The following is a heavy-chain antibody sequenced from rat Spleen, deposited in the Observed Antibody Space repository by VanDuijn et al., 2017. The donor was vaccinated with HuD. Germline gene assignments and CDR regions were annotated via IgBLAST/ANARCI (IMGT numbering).Heavy chain of an antibody. V-gene: IGHV5S13*01. CDR1: GFTFSDYG. CDR3: ARHGYDGSYYYWDY. D-gene: IGHD1-12*02. J-gene: IGHJ2*01. Sequence: EVQLVESDGGLVQPGRSLKLSCAASGFTFSDYGMAWVRQAPTRGLEWVASISPRAYSTYYRDSVKGRFTVSRDNAKSTLYLQMDSLRSEDTATYYCARHGYDGSYYYWDYWGQGVMVTVSS. CDR2: ISPRAYST.